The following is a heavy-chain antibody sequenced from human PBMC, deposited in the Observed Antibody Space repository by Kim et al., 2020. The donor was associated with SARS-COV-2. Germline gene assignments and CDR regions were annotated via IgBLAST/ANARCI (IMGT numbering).Heavy chain of an antibody. Sequence: ASVKVSCKASGYTFTSYAMHWVRQAPGQRLEWMGWINAGNGNTKYSQKFQGRVTITRDTSASTAYMELSSLRSEDTAVYYCASLLRYFDWFEDYGMDVWGQGTTVTVSS. CDR3: ASLLRYFDWFEDYGMDV. CDR2: INAGNGNT. D-gene: IGHD3-9*01. V-gene: IGHV1-3*01. CDR1: GYTFTSYA. J-gene: IGHJ6*02.